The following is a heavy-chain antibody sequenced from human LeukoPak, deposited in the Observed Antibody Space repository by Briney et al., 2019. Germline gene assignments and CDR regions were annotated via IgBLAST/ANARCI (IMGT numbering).Heavy chain of an antibody. J-gene: IGHJ4*02. Sequence: GGSLRLSCAASGFTFSSYAMHWVSQAPGKGLEWVAVISYDGSNKYYADSVKGRFTISRDNSKNTLYLQMNSLRAEDTAVYYCAIGQEWELLYHAAPDYWGQGTLVTVSS. D-gene: IGHD1-26*01. CDR2: ISYDGSNK. CDR3: AIGQEWELLYHAAPDY. CDR1: GFTFSSYA. V-gene: IGHV3-30*04.